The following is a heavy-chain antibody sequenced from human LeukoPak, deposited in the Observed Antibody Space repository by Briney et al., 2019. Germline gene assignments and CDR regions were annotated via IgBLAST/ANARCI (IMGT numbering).Heavy chain of an antibody. D-gene: IGHD1-26*01. J-gene: IGHJ4*02. V-gene: IGHV3-74*01. CDR2: INSDGSST. CDR1: GFTFSSYW. CDR3: ARVLDGVGATRSFDY. Sequence: PPGGSLRLSCAASGFTFSSYWMHWVRQAPGKGLVWVSRINSDGSSTSYADSVKGRFTISRDNAKNTLYLQMNSLRAEDTAVYYCARVLDGVGATRSFDYWGQGTLVTVSS.